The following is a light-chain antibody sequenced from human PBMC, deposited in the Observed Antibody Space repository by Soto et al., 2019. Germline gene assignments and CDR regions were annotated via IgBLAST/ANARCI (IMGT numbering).Light chain of an antibody. CDR3: QSYDSSLSVSV. Sequence: QSVLTQPPSVSGAPGQRVTISCTGSSSNIGAGYDVHWYQQPPGTVPKLLIYNNNNWPSGVPDRFSGSKSGTSASLAITGLQAEDEADYYCQSYDSSLSVSVFGGGTKLTVL. CDR1: SSNIGAGYD. CDR2: NNN. V-gene: IGLV1-40*01. J-gene: IGLJ2*01.